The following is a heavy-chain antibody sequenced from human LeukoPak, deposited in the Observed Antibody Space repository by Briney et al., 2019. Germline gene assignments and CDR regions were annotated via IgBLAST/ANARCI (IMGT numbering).Heavy chain of an antibody. CDR1: GFTSSSYA. Sequence: QPGGSLRLSCSASGFTSSSYAMHWVRQAPGKGLEYVSAISSNGGSTYYADSVKGRFTISRDNSKNTLYLQMNSLRAEDTAVYYCARDGDTYYDILTGYYPRYYYYYGMDVWGQGTTVTVSS. J-gene: IGHJ6*02. CDR3: ARDGDTYYDILTGYYPRYYYYYGMDV. D-gene: IGHD3-9*01. CDR2: ISSNGGST. V-gene: IGHV3-64*04.